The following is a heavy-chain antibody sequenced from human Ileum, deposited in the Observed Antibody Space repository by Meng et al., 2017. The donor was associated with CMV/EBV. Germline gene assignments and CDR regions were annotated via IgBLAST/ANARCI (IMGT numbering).Heavy chain of an antibody. V-gene: IGHV3-30-3*01. CDR3: ARNTFYYGSGTKYFDS. CDR1: GFPFEHFV. J-gene: IGHJ4*02. D-gene: IGHD3-10*01. CDR2: ISYDGTNK. Sequence: SGFPFEHFVLHWVRQAPGQGLEWVALISYDGTNKYYADSVKGRFTISRDNSKNTLFLQMNSLRPEDTAVYFCARNTFYYGSGTKYFDSWGQGTLVTVSS.